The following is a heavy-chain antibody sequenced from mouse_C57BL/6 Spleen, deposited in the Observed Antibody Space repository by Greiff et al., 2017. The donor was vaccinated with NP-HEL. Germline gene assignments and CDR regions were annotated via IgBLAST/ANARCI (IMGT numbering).Heavy chain of an antibody. CDR2: INPNYGTT. D-gene: IGHD1-1*01. J-gene: IGHJ2*01. Sequence: VHVKQSGPELVKPGASVKISCKASGYSFTDYNMNWVKQSNGKSLEWIGVINPNYGTTSYNQKFKGKATLTVDQSSSTAYMQLNSLTSEDSAVYYCAREGHYGSSPDYWGQGTTLTVSS. CDR1: GYSFTDYN. V-gene: IGHV1-39*01. CDR3: AREGHYGSSPDY.